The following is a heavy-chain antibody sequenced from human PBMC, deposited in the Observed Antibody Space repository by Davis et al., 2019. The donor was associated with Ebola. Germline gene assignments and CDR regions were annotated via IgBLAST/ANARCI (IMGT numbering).Heavy chain of an antibody. CDR2: IRSKANSYAT. CDR1: GYTISGSA. J-gene: IGHJ4*02. Sequence: SLIIPCAAPGYTISGSAMHWRRQASGKGLEWVGRIRSKANSYATAYAASVKGRFTISRDDSKNTAYLQMNSLKTEDTAVYYCTSTAGSVDYWGQGTLVTVSS. V-gene: IGHV3-73*01. D-gene: IGHD1-26*01. CDR3: TSTAGSVDY.